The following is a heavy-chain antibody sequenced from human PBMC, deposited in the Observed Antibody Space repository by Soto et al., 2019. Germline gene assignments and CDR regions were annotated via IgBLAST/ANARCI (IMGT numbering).Heavy chain of an antibody. D-gene: IGHD2-2*01. CDR1: GGTISNVGYF. V-gene: IGHV4-30-4*01. Sequence: QGQLQESCPGLVKPSQTLSLTCTVSGGTISNVGYFWCWIREPTGKGLEWMGFIYHTGTTYYNSSLRSRVSISIDTSTRQFSLKLNSVPAADTAVYYCARMMAAMKNWLDPWGQGTLVSVSP. CDR2: IYHTGTT. J-gene: IGHJ5*02. CDR3: ARMMAAMKNWLDP.